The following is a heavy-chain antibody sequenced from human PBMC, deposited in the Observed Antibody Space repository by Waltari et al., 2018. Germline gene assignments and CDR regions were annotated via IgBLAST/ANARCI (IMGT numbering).Heavy chain of an antibody. V-gene: IGHV3-33*01. CDR2: WYLDLSNE. CDR3: ARDRAEYSSSVPFDY. J-gene: IGHJ4*02. D-gene: IGHD6-6*01. CDR1: GFTLRTYG. Sequence: QVQLVESGGGVVQPGGSLRLSCAASGFTLRTYGMHWVRQVPGTGLGWVALWYLDLSNEEYADSVKGRFSVSRDNSKNTMYLHMNSLRVEDTGVYYCARDRAEYSSSVPFDYWGQGTLVTVSS.